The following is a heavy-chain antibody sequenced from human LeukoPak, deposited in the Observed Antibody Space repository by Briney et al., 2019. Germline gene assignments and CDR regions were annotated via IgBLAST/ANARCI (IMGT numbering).Heavy chain of an antibody. Sequence: SETLSLTCSVSGDSVGRSDSYWDWIRQPPGKGLEWIGTIYHSGRTYYSPSLKSRVTMSVDPSNNQFSLNLRSVTAADTALYYCARRRYYDGSGYLEWGQGTLLSVSS. CDR3: ARRRYYDGSGYLE. V-gene: IGHV4-39*01. CDR1: GDSVGRSDSY. CDR2: IYHSGRT. D-gene: IGHD3-22*01. J-gene: IGHJ1*01.